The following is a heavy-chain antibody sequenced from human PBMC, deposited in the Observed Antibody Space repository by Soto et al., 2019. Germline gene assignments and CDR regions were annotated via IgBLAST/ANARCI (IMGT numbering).Heavy chain of an antibody. D-gene: IGHD5-12*01. Sequence: PXETLSLTCAVAGSSIDRGYHYWGWIRQPPGKGLEWIGNIDFSGSNYYNPSLKSRVTMSVDTSKNQLSLKLTSVTATDTAIYYCARPQRGHGGGSQFDPWGQGTLVTVSS. CDR1: GSSIDRGYHY. J-gene: IGHJ5*02. CDR3: ARPQRGHGGGSQFDP. V-gene: IGHV4-39*01. CDR2: IDFSGSN.